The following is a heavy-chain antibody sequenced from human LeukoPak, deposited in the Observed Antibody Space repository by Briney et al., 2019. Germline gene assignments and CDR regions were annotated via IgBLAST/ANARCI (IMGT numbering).Heavy chain of an antibody. J-gene: IGHJ4*02. CDR2: IRNDASLK. Sequence: PGGSLRLSCTVSGFTFSSSGMHWVRQAPGKGLEWLAYIRNDASLKQYADSVKGRFTISRDQSKNTLYLQMNSLRPEDTAVYYCAKGVGFFPSHHFDYWGQGTLVTVSS. CDR3: AKGVGFFPSHHFDY. V-gene: IGHV3-30*02. CDR1: GFTFSSSG. D-gene: IGHD3-10*01.